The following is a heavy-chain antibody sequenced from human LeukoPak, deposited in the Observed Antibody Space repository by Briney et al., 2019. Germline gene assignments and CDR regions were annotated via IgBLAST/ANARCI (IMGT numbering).Heavy chain of an antibody. V-gene: IGHV3-9*01. D-gene: IGHD6-13*01. CDR2: ISWNSGSI. J-gene: IGHJ4*02. CDR3: AKDSAYRRGIAASYFDY. CDR1: GFTFDDYA. Sequence: GRSLRLSCAASGFTFDDYAMHWVRQAPGKGLEWVSGISWNSGSIGYADSVKGRFTISRDNAKNSLYLQVNSLRAEDTALYYCAKDSAYRRGIAASYFDYWGQGTLVTVSS.